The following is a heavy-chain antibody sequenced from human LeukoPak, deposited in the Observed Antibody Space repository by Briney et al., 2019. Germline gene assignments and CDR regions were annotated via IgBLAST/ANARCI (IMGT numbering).Heavy chain of an antibody. V-gene: IGHV4-34*01. CDR3: ARLRYYGSGSYPMTGNWFDP. Sequence: SETLSLTCAVYGGSFSGYYWSWIRQPPGKGLEWIGEINHSGSTNYNPSLKSRVTISVDTSKNQFSLELNSVTAADTAVYYCARLRYYGSGSYPMTGNWFDPWGQGTLVTVSS. CDR2: INHSGST. CDR1: GGSFSGYY. D-gene: IGHD3-10*01. J-gene: IGHJ5*02.